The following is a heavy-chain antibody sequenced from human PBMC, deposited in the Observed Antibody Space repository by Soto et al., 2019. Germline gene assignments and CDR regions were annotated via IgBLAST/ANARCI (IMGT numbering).Heavy chain of an antibody. J-gene: IGHJ4*02. CDR3: AKILGTATILDY. Sequence: QVQLVESGGGVVQPGRSLRLSCVASGVTFSKYGMHWVRQAPGKGLEWLAVISYDGNNKHYSDSVKGRFTISRDNSKNTLYLEMNNVRTEDTAVYYCAKILGTATILDYWGQGTLVIVSS. V-gene: IGHV3-30*18. CDR2: ISYDGNNK. CDR1: GVTFSKYG. D-gene: IGHD5-12*01.